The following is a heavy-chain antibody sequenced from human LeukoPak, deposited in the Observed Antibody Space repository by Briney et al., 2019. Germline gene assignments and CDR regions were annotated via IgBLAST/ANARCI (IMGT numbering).Heavy chain of an antibody. Sequence: GASLRLSCAASGFVFRNYAMSWVRQAPGKGLEWVSAITGSGDTTYYADSVKGRFTISRDNSKNTLYVEMNTLRAEDTAVYYCAKWGDYDILTGYYVSDFWGQGTLVTVSS. CDR3: AKWGDYDILTGYYVSDF. D-gene: IGHD3-9*01. CDR2: ITGSGDTT. V-gene: IGHV3-23*01. CDR1: GFVFRNYA. J-gene: IGHJ4*02.